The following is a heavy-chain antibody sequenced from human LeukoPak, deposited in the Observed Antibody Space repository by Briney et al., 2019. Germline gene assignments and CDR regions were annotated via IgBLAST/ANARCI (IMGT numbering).Heavy chain of an antibody. J-gene: IGHJ4*02. CDR1: GGSISDSSYY. D-gene: IGHD1-1*01. CDR3: ARHLGHRYERFDQ. V-gene: IGHV4-39*01. CDR2: IFYVGDT. Sequence: SETLSLTCTVSGGSISDSSYYWGWIRQPPGKGQEWIGTIFYVGDTYYNPSLESRLSISVDTSKNEFYLRLSSVTAADTAVYYCARHLGHRYERFDQWGQGTVVTVSS.